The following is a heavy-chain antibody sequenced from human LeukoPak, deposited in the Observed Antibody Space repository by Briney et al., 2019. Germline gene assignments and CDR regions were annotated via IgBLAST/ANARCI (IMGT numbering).Heavy chain of an antibody. CDR1: GGSISSGSYY. CDR2: IYTSGST. J-gene: IGHJ4*02. V-gene: IGHV4-61*02. Sequence: SETLSLTCTVSGGSISSGSYYWSWIRQPAGKGLERIGRIYTSGSTNYNPSLKSRVTISVDTSKNQFSLKLSSVTAADTAVYFCARSFSEKFYFESWGQGTLVTVSS. D-gene: IGHD1-26*01. CDR3: ARSFSEKFYFES.